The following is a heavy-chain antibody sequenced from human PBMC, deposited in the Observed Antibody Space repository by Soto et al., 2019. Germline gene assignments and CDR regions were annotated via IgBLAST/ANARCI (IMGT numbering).Heavy chain of an antibody. J-gene: IGHJ4*02. Sequence: GGSLRLSCTASGFTFSSYEMNWVRQAPGKGLEWVSYISHSGSTIYYADSVKGRFTISRDNAKNSLSLQMNSLRAEDTAVYYCARDPVWRSSPSNLYVDRWGQATLVTVSS. CDR3: ARDPVWRSSPSNLYVDR. V-gene: IGHV3-48*03. CDR1: GFTFSSYE. CDR2: ISHSGSTI. D-gene: IGHD3-16*01.